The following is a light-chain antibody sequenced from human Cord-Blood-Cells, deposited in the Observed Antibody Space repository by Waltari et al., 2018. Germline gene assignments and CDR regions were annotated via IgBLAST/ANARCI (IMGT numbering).Light chain of an antibody. CDR3: SSYTSSSIFYV. J-gene: IGLJ1*01. CDR2: DVS. Sequence: QSALTQPASVSGSPGQSITISCTGTSSAVGGYNYVSWYHQHPGKAPKLMIYDVSNRPSGVSNRFSGSKSGNTASLTISGLQAEDEADYYCSSYTSSSIFYVFGAGTKVTVL. CDR1: SSAVGGYNY. V-gene: IGLV2-14*01.